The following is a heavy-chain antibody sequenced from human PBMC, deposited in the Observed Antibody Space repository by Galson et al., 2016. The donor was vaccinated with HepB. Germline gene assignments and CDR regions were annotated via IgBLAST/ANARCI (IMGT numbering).Heavy chain of an antibody. CDR1: GFTFSNYA. CDR3: AKGNIVQVPAAPYA. CDR2: ISGSGDTT. J-gene: IGHJ5*02. D-gene: IGHD2-2*01. V-gene: IGHV3-23*01. Sequence: SLRLSCAASGFTFSNYAMSWDRQAPGKGLEWVSSISGSGDTTYDADAVRGRFTISRDNSRNTLSLQMDSLRAEDSAIYYCAKGNIVQVPAAPYAWGQGALVTVSS.